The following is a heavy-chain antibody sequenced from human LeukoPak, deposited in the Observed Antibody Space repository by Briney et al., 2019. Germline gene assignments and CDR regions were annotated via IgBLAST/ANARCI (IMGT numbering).Heavy chain of an antibody. Sequence: GGSLRLSCAASGFTFSRYAMHWVRQAPGKGLEWVAAMSFDGSYEYYADSAKGRFTISRDNSKNTVSLQMNSLRTEDTAVYYCARGKGGPFKYWGQGTLVTVSS. D-gene: IGHD2-15*01. J-gene: IGHJ4*02. V-gene: IGHV3-30*01. CDR2: MSFDGSYE. CDR3: ARGKGGPFKY. CDR1: GFTFSRYA.